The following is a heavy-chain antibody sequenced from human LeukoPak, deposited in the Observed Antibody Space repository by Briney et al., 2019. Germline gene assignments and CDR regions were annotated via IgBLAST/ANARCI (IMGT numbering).Heavy chain of an antibody. CDR2: IDAGNGDT. D-gene: IGHD2-2*01. J-gene: IGHJ4*02. CDR3: ARGSTSDWPLDH. Sequence: ASVKVSCKASGYTFSDYAMHWVRQAPGQGFEWMGWIDAGNGDTRYSQKFQGRVTITRDTSASTAYIGLRSLRSEDTAMYYCARGSTSDWPLDHWGQETLVTISS. V-gene: IGHV1-3*01. CDR1: GYTFSDYA.